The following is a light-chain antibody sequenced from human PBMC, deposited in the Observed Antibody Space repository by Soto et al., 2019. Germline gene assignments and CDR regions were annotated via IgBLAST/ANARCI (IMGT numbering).Light chain of an antibody. V-gene: IGKV3-11*01. Sequence: EMVLTQSPATLSLSPGERATLSCSASQSVSSHLTWYQQKPGQAPRLLIYDTSNRATGIPARFSGSGSGTDFTLTISSLQPEDFAVYYCQQRTNWRLSFGGGTKVEIK. CDR3: QQRTNWRLS. J-gene: IGKJ4*01. CDR1: QSVSSH. CDR2: DTS.